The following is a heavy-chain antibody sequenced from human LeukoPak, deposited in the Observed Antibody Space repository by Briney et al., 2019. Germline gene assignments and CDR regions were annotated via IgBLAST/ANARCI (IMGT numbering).Heavy chain of an antibody. D-gene: IGHD3-16*01. CDR3: AKDSGFGLNGFDP. J-gene: IGHJ5*02. CDR2: TYYRSKWYD. V-gene: IGHV6-1*01. CDR1: GDSVSSNSAA. Sequence: SQTRSLTCAISGDSVSSNSAAWNWIRQSPSRGLEWLGRTYYRSKWYDDYAVSVKSRITINPDTSKNQFSLQLNSVTPDDTAVYYCAKDSGFGLNGFDPWGQGTLVTVSS.